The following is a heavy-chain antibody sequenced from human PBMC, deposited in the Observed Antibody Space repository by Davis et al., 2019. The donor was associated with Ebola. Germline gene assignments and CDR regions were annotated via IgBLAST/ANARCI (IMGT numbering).Heavy chain of an antibody. CDR2: MNPNSGNT. D-gene: IGHD3-10*01. CDR1: GYTFTSYD. CDR3: ERWGGGQMVLGMDV. Sequence: AASVKVSCKASGYTFTSYDINWVRQATGQGLEWMGWMNPNSGNTGYAQKFQGRVTMTRNTSIRTAYMELSSLRSEDTAVYYCERWGGGQMVLGMDVWGKGTTVTVSS. V-gene: IGHV1-8*01. J-gene: IGHJ6*04.